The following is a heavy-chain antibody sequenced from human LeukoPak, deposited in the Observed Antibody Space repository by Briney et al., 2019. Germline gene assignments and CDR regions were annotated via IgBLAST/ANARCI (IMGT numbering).Heavy chain of an antibody. CDR2: VYNSGST. D-gene: IGHD6-13*01. J-gene: IGHJ5*02. CDR1: GGSISSSTYY. V-gene: IGHV4-39*01. Sequence: SETLSLTCAVSGGSISSSTYYWGWIRQPPGKGLEWIGNVYNSGSTYYNPSLKSRVTISVDTSKNQFSLKLSSVTAADTAVYYCARQAYSSNLGWFDPWGQGTLVTVSS. CDR3: ARQAYSSNLGWFDP.